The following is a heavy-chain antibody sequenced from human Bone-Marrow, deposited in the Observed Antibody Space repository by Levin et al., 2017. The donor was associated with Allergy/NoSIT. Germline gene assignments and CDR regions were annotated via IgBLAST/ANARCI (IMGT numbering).Heavy chain of an antibody. Sequence: PSETLSLTCTVSGDSISSSSDYWGWTRQPPGKGLEWIGSVFHSGDSYYNPSLKSRVTISVDTSRNQFSLKMNSVTAADTAVYYCAREDGSGSHGSDYWGQGTLVTVSS. CDR2: VFHSGDS. D-gene: IGHD3-10*01. J-gene: IGHJ4*02. CDR1: GDSISSSSDY. V-gene: IGHV4-39*07. CDR3: AREDGSGSHGSDY.